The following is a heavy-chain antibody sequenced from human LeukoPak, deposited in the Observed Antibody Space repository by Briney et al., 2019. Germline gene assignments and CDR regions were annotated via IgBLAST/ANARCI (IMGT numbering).Heavy chain of an antibody. CDR2: IYPGGSDI. CDR1: GYTFTTYW. V-gene: IGHV5-51*01. Sequence: GESLKISCKGSGYTFTTYWIGWVRQVPGKGLEWMGIIYPGGSDIRYSPSFEGQATISADRSTSTAYLQWGSLKASDTAMYYCARQSSGWYWFDPWGQGTLVTVSS. J-gene: IGHJ5*02. D-gene: IGHD6-19*01. CDR3: ARQSSGWYWFDP.